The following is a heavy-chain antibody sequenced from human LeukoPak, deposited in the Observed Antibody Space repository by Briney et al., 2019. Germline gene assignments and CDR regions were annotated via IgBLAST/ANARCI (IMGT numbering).Heavy chain of an antibody. J-gene: IGHJ5*02. Sequence: SQTLSLTCTVSGGSISSGDYYWNWIRQPPGKGLEWIGYVYYSGSTHYNPSLKSRFIISVDTSKNQFSLKLSSVTAADTAVYYCARYGSAGRVRNWFDPWGQGTLVTVSS. V-gene: IGHV4-30-4*08. CDR3: ARYGSAGRVRNWFDP. CDR2: VYYSGST. D-gene: IGHD6-13*01. CDR1: GGSISSGDYY.